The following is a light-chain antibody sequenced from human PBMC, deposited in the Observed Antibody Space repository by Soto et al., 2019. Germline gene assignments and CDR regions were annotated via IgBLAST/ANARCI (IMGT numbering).Light chain of an antibody. Sequence: EMLMTQTPATLSVSPGEGATLSCRASHRVDNYLTWYQQGPGEAPRTRFYDASTRATGIPCRFRGSGSGTEVTLTISSLQSEDFAVYYCQQYDNWPLTCGGGTKVDIK. V-gene: IGKV3-15*01. J-gene: IGKJ4*01. CDR3: QQYDNWPLT. CDR1: HRVDNY. CDR2: DAS.